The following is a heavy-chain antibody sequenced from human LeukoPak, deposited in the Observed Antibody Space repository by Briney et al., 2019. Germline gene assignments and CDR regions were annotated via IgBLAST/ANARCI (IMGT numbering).Heavy chain of an antibody. CDR2: ISSSSSYI. Sequence: SGGSLRLSCAASGFTFSSYSMNLVRQAPGKGLEWVSSISSSSSYIYYADSVKGRFTISRDNAKNSLYLQMNSLRAEDTAVYYCARDVMDAFDIWGQGTMVTVSS. CDR1: GFTFSSYS. D-gene: IGHD3-16*01. V-gene: IGHV3-21*01. CDR3: ARDVMDAFDI. J-gene: IGHJ3*02.